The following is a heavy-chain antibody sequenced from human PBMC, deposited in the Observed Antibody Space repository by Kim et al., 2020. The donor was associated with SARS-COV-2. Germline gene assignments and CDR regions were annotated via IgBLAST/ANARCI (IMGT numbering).Heavy chain of an antibody. CDR1: GFTFSSYG. V-gene: IGHV3-30*18. Sequence: GGSLRLSCAASGFTFSSYGMHWVRQAPGKGLEWVAVISYDGSNKYYADSVKGRFTISRDNSKNTLYLQMNSLRAEDTAVYYCAKPPYYDILTGYSTLYG. D-gene: IGHD3-9*01. J-gene: IGHJ6*01. CDR2: ISYDGSNK. CDR3: AKPPYYDILTGYSTLYG.